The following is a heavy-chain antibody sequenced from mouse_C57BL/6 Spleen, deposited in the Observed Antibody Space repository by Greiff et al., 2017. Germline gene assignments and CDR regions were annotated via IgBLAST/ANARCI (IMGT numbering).Heavy chain of an antibody. CDR2: IWRGGST. CDR3: AKNSGVTTGGLDY. V-gene: IGHV2-5*01. J-gene: IGHJ4*01. Sequence: QVQLQQSGPGLVQPSQSLSITCTVSGFSLTSYGVHWVRQSPGKGLEWLGVIWRGGSTDYNAAFMSRLSITKDNSKSQVFFKMNSLQADDTAIYYCAKNSGVTTGGLDYWGQGTSVTVSS. CDR1: GFSLTSYG. D-gene: IGHD2-2*01.